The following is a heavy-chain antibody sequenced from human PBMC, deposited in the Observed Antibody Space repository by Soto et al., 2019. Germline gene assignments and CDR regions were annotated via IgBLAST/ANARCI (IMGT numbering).Heavy chain of an antibody. J-gene: IGHJ4*02. Sequence: SETLSLTCTVSGGSISSYYWSWIRQPPGKGLEWSGYIYYSGSTYYNPSLKSRVTISVDTSKNQFSLKLSSVTAADTAVYYCERYDSSVYYVDHWGQGTLVTVSS. CDR2: IYYSGST. V-gene: IGHV4-59*08. D-gene: IGHD3-22*01. CDR3: ERYDSSVYYVDH. CDR1: GGSISSYY.